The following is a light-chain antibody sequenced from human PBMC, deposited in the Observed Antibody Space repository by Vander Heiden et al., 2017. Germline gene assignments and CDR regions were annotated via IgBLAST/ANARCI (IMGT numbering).Light chain of an antibody. V-gene: IGKV2-28*01. CDR3: VQALQTPPFI. J-gene: IGKJ3*01. CDR2: LAS. Sequence: DIVMTQSPLSLPVTPGEPASISCRSSQRLLHSSGYNYLDWYLQKPGQSPQLLIYLASNRASGFPDRISGSGSGTDFTLKISRVEADDVGVYYCVQALQTPPFIFGPGTKVDIK. CDR1: QRLLHSSGYNY.